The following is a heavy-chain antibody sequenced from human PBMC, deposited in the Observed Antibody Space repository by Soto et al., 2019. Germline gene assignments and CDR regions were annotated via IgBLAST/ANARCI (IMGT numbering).Heavy chain of an antibody. J-gene: IGHJ5*02. CDR2: IIPMFGTT. V-gene: IGHV1-69*13. Sequence: GASVKVSCKASGGNFSRNGISWLRQAPGQGLEYMGGIIPMFGTTNYPHKFRGRVTFTADESTSTAYMELTSLRSEDTAVYFCARASGSSWYNWFDPWGQGTLVTVSS. CDR1: GGNFSRNG. D-gene: IGHD6-13*01. CDR3: ARASGSSWYNWFDP.